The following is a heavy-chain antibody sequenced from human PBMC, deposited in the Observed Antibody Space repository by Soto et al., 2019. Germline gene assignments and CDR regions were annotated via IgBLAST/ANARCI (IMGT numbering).Heavy chain of an antibody. Sequence: QVQLVESGGGLVKPGGSLRLSCAASGFTFSDYYMSWIRQAPGKGLEWVSYISSSSSYTNYADSVKGRFTISRDNAKNSLYLQMNRLRGEVTAVYYCATPDYYYYGMDVWGQGTTVTVSS. CDR2: ISSSSSYT. CDR3: ATPDYYYYGMDV. J-gene: IGHJ6*02. CDR1: GFTFSDYY. V-gene: IGHV3-11*05.